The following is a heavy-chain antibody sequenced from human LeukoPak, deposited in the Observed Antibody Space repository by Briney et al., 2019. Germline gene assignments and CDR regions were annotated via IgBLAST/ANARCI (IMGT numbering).Heavy chain of an antibody. J-gene: IGHJ6*02. CDR3: ASRQDCSGGSCYSGDYYYYYGMDV. V-gene: IGHV4-34*01. CDR2: INHSGST. CDR1: GGSFSGYY. D-gene: IGHD2-15*01. Sequence: SETLSLTCAVSGGSFSGYYWSWIRQPPGKGLEWIGEINHSGSTNYNPSLKSRVTISVDTSKNQFSLKLSSVTAADTAVYYCASRQDCSGGSCYSGDYYYYYGMDVWGQGTTVTVSS.